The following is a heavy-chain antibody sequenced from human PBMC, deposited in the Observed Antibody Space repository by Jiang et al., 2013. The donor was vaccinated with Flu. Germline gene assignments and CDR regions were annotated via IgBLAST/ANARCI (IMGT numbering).Heavy chain of an antibody. V-gene: IGHV3-9*01. J-gene: IGHJ4*02. CDR2: INWKGEAI. D-gene: IGHD1-20*01. Sequence: SGINWKGEAIGYGDSVEGRFTISRDNAKNSLSLQMNSLRTEDTAFYFCTRGNTGYNSGHFDYWGQGILVTVSS. CDR3: TRGNTGYNSGHFDY.